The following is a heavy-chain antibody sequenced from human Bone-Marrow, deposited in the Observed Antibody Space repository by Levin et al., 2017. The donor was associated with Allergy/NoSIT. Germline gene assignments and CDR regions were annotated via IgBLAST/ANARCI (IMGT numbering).Heavy chain of an antibody. CDR3: ARLRPVDY. Sequence: SSETLSLTCTVSGGSINSGTYYWGWIRQPPGKGLEWIGTIHYSGSTYYNPSLKSRVTISVDTSKNQFSLNLSSVTAADTAVYYCARLRPVDYWGQGTLVTVSS. CDR1: GGSINSGTYY. CDR2: IHYSGST. J-gene: IGHJ4*02. D-gene: IGHD6-19*01. V-gene: IGHV4-39*01.